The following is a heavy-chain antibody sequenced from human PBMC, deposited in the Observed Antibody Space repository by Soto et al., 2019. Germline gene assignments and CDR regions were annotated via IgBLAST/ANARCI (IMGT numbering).Heavy chain of an antibody. CDR1: GGSISSSNW. V-gene: IGHV4-4*02. D-gene: IGHD2-15*01. CDR3: ARASAYCSGGSCYFDY. J-gene: IGHJ4*02. Sequence: QVQLQESGPGLVKPSGTLSLTCAVSGGSISSSNWWSWVRQPPGKGLEWIGEIYHSGSTNYNPSLKSRVTISVDKSTNQFSLKLSSVTAADTAVYYCARASAYCSGGSCYFDYWGQGTLVTVSS. CDR2: IYHSGST.